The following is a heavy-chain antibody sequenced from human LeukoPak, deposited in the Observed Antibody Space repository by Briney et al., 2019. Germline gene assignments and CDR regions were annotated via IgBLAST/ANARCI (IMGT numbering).Heavy chain of an antibody. Sequence: GGPLRLSCAASGFTIGPYAMYWVRQGPGRGLEWVSVIKADGSGTFYADSVRGRFTTSRDNSKNSLYLQMNSLTSEDTALYYCATWAFYHNLDVWGQGTTVIVSS. CDR1: GFTIGPYA. J-gene: IGHJ6*02. CDR3: ATWAFYHNLDV. V-gene: IGHV3-43*02. CDR2: IKADGSGT. D-gene: IGHD2/OR15-2a*01.